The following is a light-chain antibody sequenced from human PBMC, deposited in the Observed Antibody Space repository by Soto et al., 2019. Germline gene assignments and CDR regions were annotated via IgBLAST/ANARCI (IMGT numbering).Light chain of an antibody. CDR3: MQGTHWRPKGPWT. CDR1: QSLVYSDGNTY. Sequence: DVVMTQSPLSLPVTLGQPASISCRSSQSLVYSDGNTYLNWFQQRPGQSPRRLIYKVSNRDSGVPDRFSGSGSGTDFTLKISRVEAEDVGVYYCMQGTHWRPKGPWTFGQGTKVEIK. CDR2: KVS. J-gene: IGKJ1*01. V-gene: IGKV2-30*01.